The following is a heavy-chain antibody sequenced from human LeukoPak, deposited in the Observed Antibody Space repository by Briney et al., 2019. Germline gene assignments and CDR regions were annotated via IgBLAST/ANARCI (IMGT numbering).Heavy chain of an antibody. Sequence: SETLSPTCTVSGDSISSSSYYWGWVRQPPGRGLEWIGDIYYSGSSYYSPSFKSRVTISLDTSKNQFSLKLRSVTAADTAVYYCARRRYYDSTGFLDWGQGSLVSVSS. J-gene: IGHJ1*01. CDR3: ARRRYYDSTGFLD. V-gene: IGHV4-39*01. D-gene: IGHD3-22*01. CDR1: GDSISSSSYY. CDR2: IYYSGSS.